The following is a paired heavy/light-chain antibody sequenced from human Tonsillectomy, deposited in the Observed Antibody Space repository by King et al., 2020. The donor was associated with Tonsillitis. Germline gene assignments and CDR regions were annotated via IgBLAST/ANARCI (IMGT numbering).Light chain of an antibody. CDR3: QAWDISTIV. Sequence: SYELTQPPSVSVSPGQTASITCSGDKLGDKYACWYQQKPGQSPVLVIYQDIKRPSGIPERFSGSNSGNTATLTISGTQAMDEADYYCQAWDISTIVFGGGTKLTVL. J-gene: IGLJ3*02. V-gene: IGLV3-1*01. CDR2: QDI. CDR1: KLGDKY.
Heavy chain of an antibody. J-gene: IGHJ3*02. CDR3: ARTIHSVTTAGEDAFDI. CDR2: IFSNDGK. Sequence: QVTLKESGPVLVKPTETLTLTCAVSGFSLSNARMGVSWIRQPPGKALEWLAHIFSNDGKSYSTSLKSRLTISKDTSKSQVVLTMTNMDPVDTATYYCARTIHSVTTAGEDAFDIWGQGTMVTFSS. V-gene: IGHV2-26*01. CDR1: GFSLSNARMG. D-gene: IGHD4-17*01.